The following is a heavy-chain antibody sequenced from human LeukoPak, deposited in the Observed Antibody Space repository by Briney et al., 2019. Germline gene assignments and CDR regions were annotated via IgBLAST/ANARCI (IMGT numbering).Heavy chain of an antibody. Sequence: GGSLRFSCAASGFTFSGYGMHWVRQAPGKGLEWVAVIWYDGSNKYYADSVKGRFTISRDNSKNTLYLQMNSLRAEDTAVYYCARGPLAGRYSSSSESFDYWGQGTLVTVSS. J-gene: IGHJ4*02. CDR2: IWYDGSNK. D-gene: IGHD6-13*01. CDR3: ARGPLAGRYSSSSESFDY. V-gene: IGHV3-33*01. CDR1: GFTFSGYG.